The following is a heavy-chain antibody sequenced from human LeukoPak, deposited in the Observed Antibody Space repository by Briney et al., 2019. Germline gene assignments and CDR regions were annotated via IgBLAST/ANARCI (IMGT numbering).Heavy chain of an antibody. CDR1: GFTFSDYA. Sequence: GGSLRLSCAASGFTFSDYAMSWVRQAPGKGLEWVSTISGSGGSTYYADSVKGQFTISRDNSKNTLYLQMNSLRAEDTAVYYCAKEEWLLAVYFDYWGQGTLVTVSS. D-gene: IGHD3-3*01. J-gene: IGHJ4*02. CDR3: AKEEWLLAVYFDY. V-gene: IGHV3-23*01. CDR2: ISGSGGST.